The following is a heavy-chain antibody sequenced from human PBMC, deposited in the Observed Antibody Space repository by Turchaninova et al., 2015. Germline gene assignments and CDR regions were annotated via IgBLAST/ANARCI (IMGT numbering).Heavy chain of an antibody. CDR3: VRVGGDIVVVSAAANWFDP. V-gene: IGHV1-3*01. Sequence: QVQLVQSGAEVKKPGASVKVSCKASGYTFSSSAMHWVRQAPGQRREWGGGINACSGNTKYSQKFLGRVTHTRDTSAGRAYMGVGSLRFEDQAVYYCVRVGGDIVVVSAAANWFDPWCQGTLVTVSS. D-gene: IGHD2-2*01. CDR2: INACSGNT. CDR1: GYTFSSSA. J-gene: IGHJ5*02.